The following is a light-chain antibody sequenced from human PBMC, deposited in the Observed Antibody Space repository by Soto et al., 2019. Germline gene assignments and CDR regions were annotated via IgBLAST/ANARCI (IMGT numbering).Light chain of an antibody. CDR2: AAS. V-gene: IGKV3D-15*01. CDR1: ETVRSN. Sequence: RVMTQSPDTLSVSPGERATLSCRASETVRSNLAWYQQKPGQAPRLLIYAASTRATGIPARFIGNGSGTEFTLTISSLQSEDFAVYYCQQYNNWWTFGHGTKVEI. CDR3: QQYNNWWT. J-gene: IGKJ1*01.